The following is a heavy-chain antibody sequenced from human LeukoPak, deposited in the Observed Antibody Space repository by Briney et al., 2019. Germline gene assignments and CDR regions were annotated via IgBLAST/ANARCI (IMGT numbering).Heavy chain of an antibody. V-gene: IGHV4-59*08. CDR1: GGSISSYY. CDR3: ARQDLKVFDY. Sequence: SETLSLTCTVSGGSISSYYWSWIRQPPGKGLGWIGYIYYSGSTYYNPSLKSRVTISVDTSKNQFSLKLSSVTAADTAVYYCARQDLKVFDYWGQGTLVTVSS. CDR2: IYYSGST. J-gene: IGHJ4*02.